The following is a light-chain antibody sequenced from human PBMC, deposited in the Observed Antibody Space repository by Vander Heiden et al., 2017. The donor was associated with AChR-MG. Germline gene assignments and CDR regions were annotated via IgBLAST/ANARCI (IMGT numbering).Light chain of an antibody. Sequence: SYELTQPPSVSVSPGQTANITCSGDKLGDKFVCWYQQTSGQSPVLLIYQDSSRPSGIPERFSASNSGNTATLTISGTQAVDEADYYCQAWDISTVIFGGGTKLTVL. J-gene: IGLJ2*01. CDR1: KLGDKF. CDR2: QDS. CDR3: QAWDISTVI. V-gene: IGLV3-1*01.